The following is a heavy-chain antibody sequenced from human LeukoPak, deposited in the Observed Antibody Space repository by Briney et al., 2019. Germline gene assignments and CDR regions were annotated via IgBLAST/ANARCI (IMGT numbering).Heavy chain of an antibody. Sequence: GRTLRLSCAASGFSLSNYWMTWVRQAPAKGLEWVANINQDGSEQYFVDSVKGRFTISRDNAKNSLYLQMSSLRAEDTAVYYCARVSWDWSTCYYCDYWGQGTLVTVCS. V-gene: IGHV3-7*01. CDR3: ARVSWDWSTCYYCDY. D-gene: IGHD3-3*01. CDR1: GFSLSNYW. CDR2: INQDGSEQ. J-gene: IGHJ4*02.